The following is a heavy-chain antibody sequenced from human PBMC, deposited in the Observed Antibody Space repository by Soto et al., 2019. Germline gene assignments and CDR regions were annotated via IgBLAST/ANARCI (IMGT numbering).Heavy chain of an antibody. Sequence: GGSLRLSCAASGFTFSDYYMSWIRQAPGKGLEWVSYISSSGSTIYYADSVKGRFTISRDNAKNSLYLQMNSLRAEDTAVYYCAREGAPVGYDILTGYYIRINNWFDPWGQGTLVTVSS. CDR3: AREGAPVGYDILTGYYIRINNWFDP. J-gene: IGHJ5*02. D-gene: IGHD3-9*01. CDR2: ISSSGSTI. V-gene: IGHV3-11*01. CDR1: GFTFSDYY.